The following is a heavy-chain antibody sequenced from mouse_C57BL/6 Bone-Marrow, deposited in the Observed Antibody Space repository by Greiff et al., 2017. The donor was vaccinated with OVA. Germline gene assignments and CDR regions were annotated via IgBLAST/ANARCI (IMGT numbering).Heavy chain of an antibody. J-gene: IGHJ2*01. Sequence: VQLQQSGAELVRPGTSVKMSCKASGYTFTNYWIGWAKQRPGHGLEWIGDIYPGGGYTNYNEKFKGKATLTADKSSSTAYMQFSSLTSEDSAIYYCARDGSIFFDYWGQGTTLTVSS. CDR1: GYTFTNYW. CDR3: ARDGSIFFDY. CDR2: IYPGGGYT. V-gene: IGHV1-63*01. D-gene: IGHD1-1*01.